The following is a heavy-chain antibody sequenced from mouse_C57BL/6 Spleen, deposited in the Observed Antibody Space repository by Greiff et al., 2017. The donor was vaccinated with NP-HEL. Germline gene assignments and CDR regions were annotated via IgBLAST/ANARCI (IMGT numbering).Heavy chain of an antibody. CDR3: ARQNSHYYGSSYAMDY. D-gene: IGHD1-1*01. CDR1: GFTFGDYS. V-gene: IGHV5-12*01. CDR2: IRNGGGGT. Sequence: EVQRVESGGGLVQPGGSWKLSGAASGFTFGDYSMYWVRQTQEKGLEGFAYIRNGGGGTYYPDTVKGRFTISRDNAKNTLYLQMSRLKSEDTAMYYCARQNSHYYGSSYAMDYWGQGTSVTVSS. J-gene: IGHJ4*01.